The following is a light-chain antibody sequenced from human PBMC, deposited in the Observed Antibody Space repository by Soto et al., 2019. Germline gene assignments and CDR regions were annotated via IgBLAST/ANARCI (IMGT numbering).Light chain of an antibody. V-gene: IGKV3-20*01. CDR3: LQYGSSKT. Sequence: EIVLTQSPGTLSLSPGERATLSCRASQSVSSSYLAWYQQKPGQAPRLLMYGASSRATGIPDRFSGSGSGTEFTLTISSLEPEDFAVYYCLQYGSSKTFGQGTKVDIK. J-gene: IGKJ1*01. CDR2: GAS. CDR1: QSVSSSY.